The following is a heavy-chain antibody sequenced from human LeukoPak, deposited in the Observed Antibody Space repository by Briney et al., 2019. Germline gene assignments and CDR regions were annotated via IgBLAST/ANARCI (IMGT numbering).Heavy chain of an antibody. D-gene: IGHD4-17*01. CDR3: ATTHGMTTVARLRHRGAFDI. V-gene: IGHV1-24*01. CDR2: FDPEDGET. J-gene: IGHJ3*02. CDR1: GYTLTELF. Sequence: ASVKVSCKVSGYTLTELFMHLVRQAPGKGLEWMGGFDPEDGETIYAQKFQGRVTMTEDTSTDTAYMELSSLRSEDTAVYYCATTHGMTTVARLRHRGAFDIWGQGTMVTVSS.